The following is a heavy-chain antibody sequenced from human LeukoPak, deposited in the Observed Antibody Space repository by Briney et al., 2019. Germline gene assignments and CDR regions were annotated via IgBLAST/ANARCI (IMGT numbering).Heavy chain of an antibody. D-gene: IGHD2-15*01. CDR3: ARDSIVDGAFDI. Sequence: GGSLRLSCAASGYTFSSYEMNWVRQAPGKGLEWVSYISSRGTTIYNADSVKGRFTISRDNAKNSLYLQMNSLRAEDTAVYYCARDSIVDGAFDIWGQGTMVTVSS. CDR2: ISSRGTTI. V-gene: IGHV3-48*03. CDR1: GYTFSSYE. J-gene: IGHJ3*02.